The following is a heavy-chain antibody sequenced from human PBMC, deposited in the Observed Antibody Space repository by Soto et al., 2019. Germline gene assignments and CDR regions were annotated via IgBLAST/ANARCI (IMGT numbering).Heavy chain of an antibody. CDR1: GGSISNYY. CDR3: ARSATIGRDGYSPLGY. D-gene: IGHD5-18*01. Sequence: QVQLQESGPGLVKPSETLSLTCTVSGGSISNYYWSWIRQPPGKGLEWIAYIYIGSTNYNPSLKSRVTISVDTSKNQFSLKLSSVTAADTAVYYCARSATIGRDGYSPLGYWSQGTLVTVSS. V-gene: IGHV4-59*01. CDR2: IYIGST. J-gene: IGHJ4*02.